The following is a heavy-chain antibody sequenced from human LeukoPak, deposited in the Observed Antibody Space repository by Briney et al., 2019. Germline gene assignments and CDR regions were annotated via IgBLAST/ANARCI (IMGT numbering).Heavy chain of an antibody. V-gene: IGHV1-2*02. CDR1: GYTFTGYY. Sequence: GASVKVSCKASGYTFTGYYMHWVRQAPGQGLEWMGWINPNSGGTNYAQKLQGRVTMTRDTSTSTVYMELTSLRSEDTAVYYCTRGHVSRRYYDSSGYLDWFDPWGQGTLVTVSS. CDR3: TRGHVSRRYYDSSGYLDWFDP. CDR2: INPNSGGT. J-gene: IGHJ5*02. D-gene: IGHD3-22*01.